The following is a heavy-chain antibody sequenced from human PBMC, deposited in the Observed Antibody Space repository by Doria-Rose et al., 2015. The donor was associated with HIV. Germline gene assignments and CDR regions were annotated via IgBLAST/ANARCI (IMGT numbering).Heavy chain of an antibody. D-gene: IGHD6-13*01. CDR1: GGSLSSPGMG. CDR2: IFSDDAR. J-gene: IGHJ4*02. Sequence: ESGPVLVKPTETLTLTCTVSGGSLSSPGMGVSWIRQPPGKALEWLANIFSDDARSYITALKNRLTISRITSKSQVVLTMTDMDPVDTATYYCARIKSSRWYHKYYFDFWGQGTLVIVSA. V-gene: IGHV2-26*01. CDR3: ARIKSSRWYHKYYFDF.